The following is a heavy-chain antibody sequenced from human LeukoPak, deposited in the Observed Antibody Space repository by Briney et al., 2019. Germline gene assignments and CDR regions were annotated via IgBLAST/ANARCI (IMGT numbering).Heavy chain of an antibody. V-gene: IGHV3-7*01. CDR2: IAPDGSTQ. CDR1: GFTFSLYS. CDR3: ARVIGGAIDH. Sequence: PGGSLRLSCAASGFTFSLYSMTWVRQAPGKGLEWVANIAPDGSTQNYVDSLEGRFTISRDNPKISLYLQMHSLRAEDAAVYYCARVIGGAIDHWGQGTLVTVSS. J-gene: IGHJ4*02. D-gene: IGHD1-26*01.